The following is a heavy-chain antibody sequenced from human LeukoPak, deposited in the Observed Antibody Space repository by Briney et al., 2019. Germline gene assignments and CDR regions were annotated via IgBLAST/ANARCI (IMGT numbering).Heavy chain of an antibody. Sequence: GTSVKVSCKASGGTFSSYAIRWVRQAPGQGLEWIGGIIPIFGTANYAQKFQGRVTITTDESTSTAYMELSSLRSEDTAVYYCASWMYSSSSLFDYWGQGTLVTVSS. CDR3: ASWMYSSSSLFDY. V-gene: IGHV1-69*05. CDR1: GGTFSSYA. CDR2: IIPIFGTA. D-gene: IGHD6-6*01. J-gene: IGHJ4*02.